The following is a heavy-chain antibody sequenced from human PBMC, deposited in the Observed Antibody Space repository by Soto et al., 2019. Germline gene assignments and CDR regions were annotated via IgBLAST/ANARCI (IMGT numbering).Heavy chain of an antibody. CDR1: GGTFSSYP. V-gene: IGHV1-69*13. CDR2: IIPIFGTA. J-gene: IGHJ4*02. CDR3: ASGYSYGGLDS. Sequence: GASVKVSCKASGGTFSSYPINWVRQAPGQGLEWMGEIIPIFGTANYAQKFQGRVTITADGFTSTAYMELSSLRSDDTAVYYCASGYSYGGLDSWGQGPLVTVSS. D-gene: IGHD5-18*01.